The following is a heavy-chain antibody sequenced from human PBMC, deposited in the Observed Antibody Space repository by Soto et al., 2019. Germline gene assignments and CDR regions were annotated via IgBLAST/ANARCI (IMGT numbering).Heavy chain of an antibody. CDR2: VSHSGST. Sequence: SETLSLTCAVYGGSFSGYYWSWIRQPPGKGLEWIGEVSHSGSTKYNPSLKSRVTISVDTSKNQFSLKLSSVTAADTAVYYCARGDILTGYQYWGQGALVTVSS. J-gene: IGHJ4*02. CDR1: GGSFSGYY. CDR3: ARGDILTGYQY. V-gene: IGHV4-34*01. D-gene: IGHD3-9*01.